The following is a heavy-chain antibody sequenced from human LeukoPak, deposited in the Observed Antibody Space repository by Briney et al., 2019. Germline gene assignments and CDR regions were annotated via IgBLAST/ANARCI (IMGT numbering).Heavy chain of an antibody. CDR2: ISSTSSYI. D-gene: IGHD6-13*01. V-gene: IGHV3-21*01. CDR1: GFTLSRYN. J-gene: IGHJ3*02. CDR3: ARDRAAAGKPDAFDI. Sequence: GGSLRLSCAASGFTLSRYNMNWVRQAPGKGLEWVSSISSTSSYIYYADSVKGRFTISRDNAKNSLYLQMNSLRAEDTAVYYCARDRAAAGKPDAFDIWGQGTMVTVSS.